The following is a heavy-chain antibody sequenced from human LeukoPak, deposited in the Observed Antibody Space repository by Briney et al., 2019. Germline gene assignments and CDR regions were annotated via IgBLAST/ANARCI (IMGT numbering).Heavy chain of an antibody. V-gene: IGHV1-2*02. CDR3: ASEAFCAGGSCYLHRVAS. CDR1: GYTFTAYY. J-gene: IGHJ4*02. Sequence: ASVQVSCKASGYTFTAYYMHWVRQAPGQGLEWMGWIDTNSGGTNYAQKFQGRVTITRDTSIGTAYMELSSLISDDTAVYYCASEAFCAGGSCYLHRVASWGPGTLVTVSS. CDR2: IDTNSGGT. D-gene: IGHD2-15*01.